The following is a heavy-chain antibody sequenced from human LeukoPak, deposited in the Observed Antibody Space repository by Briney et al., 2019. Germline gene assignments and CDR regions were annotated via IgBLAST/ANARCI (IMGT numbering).Heavy chain of an antibody. CDR2: INPNSGGT. CDR1: GYTFTGYY. D-gene: IGHD3-3*01. V-gene: IGHV1-2*02. Sequence: GASVKVSCKASGYTFTGYYMHWVRQAPGQGLEWMGWINPNSGGTNYAQKFQGRVTITTDESTSTAYMELSSLRSEDTAVYYCARSRPTIFGVVIKYYYYYYYMDVWGKGTTVTVSS. J-gene: IGHJ6*03. CDR3: ARSRPTIFGVVIKYYYYYYYMDV.